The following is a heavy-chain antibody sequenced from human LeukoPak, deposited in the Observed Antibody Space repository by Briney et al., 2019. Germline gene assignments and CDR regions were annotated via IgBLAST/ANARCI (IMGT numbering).Heavy chain of an antibody. V-gene: IGHV3-30*04. D-gene: IGHD3-9*01. CDR2: ISYDGSNK. Sequence: PGRSLRLSCAASGFTFSSYAMHWVRQAPGKGLEGVAVISYDGSNKYYADSVKGRFTISRDNSKNTLYLQMNSLRAEDTAVYYCARTGILTGYQVFDYWGQGTLVTVSS. J-gene: IGHJ4*02. CDR1: GFTFSSYA. CDR3: ARTGILTGYQVFDY.